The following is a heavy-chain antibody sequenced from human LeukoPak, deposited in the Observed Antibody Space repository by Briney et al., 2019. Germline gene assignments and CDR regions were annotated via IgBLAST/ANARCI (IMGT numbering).Heavy chain of an antibody. Sequence: PSETLSLTCAVYGGSFSGYYWSWIRQPPGKGLEWIGYIYYSGSTNYNPSLKSRVTISVDTSKNQFSLKLSSVTAADTAVYYCARTSTYVDTAMGYFDYWGQGTLVTVSS. CDR1: GGSFSGYY. CDR2: IYYSGST. J-gene: IGHJ4*02. V-gene: IGHV4-59*01. D-gene: IGHD5-18*01. CDR3: ARTSTYVDTAMGYFDY.